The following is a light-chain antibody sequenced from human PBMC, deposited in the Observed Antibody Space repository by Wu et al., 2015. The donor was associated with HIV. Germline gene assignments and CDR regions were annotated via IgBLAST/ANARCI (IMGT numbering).Light chain of an antibody. Sequence: DIQMTQSPSSLSASVGDRVAITCRASQGISNSVAWFQQKPGKAPKLLLFAASRLEEGVPSRFSGGGSGADYTLTISSLQPEDFATYYCLQHNVYPPTFGQGTKVEIK. CDR1: QGISNS. CDR3: LQHNVYPPT. V-gene: IGKV1-NL1*01. J-gene: IGKJ1*01. CDR2: AAS.